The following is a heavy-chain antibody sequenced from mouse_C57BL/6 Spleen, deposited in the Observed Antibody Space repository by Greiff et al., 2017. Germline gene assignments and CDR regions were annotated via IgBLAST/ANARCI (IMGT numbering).Heavy chain of an antibody. J-gene: IGHJ1*03. CDR3: ARYSYYGSGGYFDV. Sequence: EVNVVESGGGLVQPGGSLSLSCAASGFTFTDYYMSWVRQPPGKALEWLGFIRNKANGYTTEYSASVKGRFTISRDNSQSILYLQMNALRAEDSATYYCARYSYYGSGGYFDVWGTGTTVTVSS. CDR1: GFTFTDYY. CDR2: IRNKANGYTT. D-gene: IGHD1-1*01. V-gene: IGHV7-3*01.